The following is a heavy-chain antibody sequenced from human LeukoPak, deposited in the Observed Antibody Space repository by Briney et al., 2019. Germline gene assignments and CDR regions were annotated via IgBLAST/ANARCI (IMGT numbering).Heavy chain of an antibody. CDR3: AKDAVDASGRTNAFDV. CDR1: GFTFSYYS. J-gene: IGHJ3*01. D-gene: IGHD3-10*01. CDR2: ISGGADHT. Sequence: GGSLRLSCAASGFTFSYYSMTWVRQAPGKGLEWVSAISGGADHTYYADSVRGRFTISRDNSQNFLYLHMNYLRAEDTALYYCAKDAVDASGRTNAFDVWGQGAMVTVSS. V-gene: IGHV3-23*01.